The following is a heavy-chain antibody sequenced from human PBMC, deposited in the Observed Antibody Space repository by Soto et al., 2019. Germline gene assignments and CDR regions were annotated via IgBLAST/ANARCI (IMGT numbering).Heavy chain of an antibody. D-gene: IGHD2-2*01. CDR3: ARGGDIVVVPAAVFDP. J-gene: IGHJ5*02. CDR1: GGSISSYY. CDR2: IYYSGST. V-gene: IGHV4-59*01. Sequence: ASETLSLTCTVSGGSISSYYWSWIRQPPGKGLEWIGYIYYSGSTNYNPSLKSRVTISVDTSKNQFSLKLSSVTAADTAVYYCARGGDIVVVPAAVFDPWGQGTLVTVSS.